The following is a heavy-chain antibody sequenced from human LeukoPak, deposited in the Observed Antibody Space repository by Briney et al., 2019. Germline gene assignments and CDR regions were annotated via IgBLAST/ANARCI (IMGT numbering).Heavy chain of an antibody. D-gene: IGHD6-19*01. J-gene: IGHJ4*02. Sequence: PSETLSLTCTVSGYSISGGYYWGWIRRPPGKGLEWIGTIFQSVSTYYNPSLKSRVTTSVDTSKNQFSLNLSSVTAADTAVYYCARNNSNGFDFWSQGTLVTVSS. CDR2: IFQSVST. CDR1: GYSISGGYY. V-gene: IGHV4-38-2*02. CDR3: ARNNSNGFDF.